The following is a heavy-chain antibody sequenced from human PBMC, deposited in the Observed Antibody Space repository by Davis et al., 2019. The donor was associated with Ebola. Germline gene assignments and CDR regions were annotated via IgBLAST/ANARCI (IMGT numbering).Heavy chain of an antibody. D-gene: IGHD6-19*01. V-gene: IGHV4-59*01. CDR3: AREGYSSAWPSFFDY. CDR2: IYYSGST. CDR1: GGSISSYY. J-gene: IGHJ4*02. Sequence: SETLSLTCTVSGGSISSYYWSWIRQPPGTGLAWIGYIYYSGSTNYNPSLKSRVTISVDTSKNQFSLKLSSVTAADTAVYYCAREGYSSAWPSFFDYWGQGTLVTVSS.